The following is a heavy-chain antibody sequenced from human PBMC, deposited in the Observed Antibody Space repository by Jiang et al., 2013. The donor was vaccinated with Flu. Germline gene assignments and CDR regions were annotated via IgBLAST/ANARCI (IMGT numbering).Heavy chain of an antibody. CDR2: IRRNNAGT. J-gene: IGHJ6*03. V-gene: IGHV3-23*01. CDR3: AKKAYYDGEEKNYYYYYMDV. Sequence: QLLESGGDLVXPGGSLRLSCAASGFTFSNYAMNWVRQAPGKGLEWVATIRRNNAGTTHADSVKGRFTISRDKSKNTLYLQMNSLRAEDTAVYYCAKKAYYDGEEKNYYYYYMDVWGKGTTVTVSS. D-gene: IGHD3-22*01. CDR1: GFTFSNYA.